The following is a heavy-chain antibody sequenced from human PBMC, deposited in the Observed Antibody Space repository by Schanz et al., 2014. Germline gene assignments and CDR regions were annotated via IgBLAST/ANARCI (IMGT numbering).Heavy chain of an antibody. V-gene: IGHV3-9*01. CDR1: GFTFDDYA. CDR3: ARDGGSSLAVAGYPDY. Sequence: QSVRSLRLSCAASGFTFDDYAMHWVLQAPGKGLEWVSGINWNSDTIAYADSVKVRFTISRDNAKNSLYLLMNSLRPEDTALYYCARDGGSSLAVAGYPDYWRNGTLVSCSS. J-gene: IGHJ4*01. CDR2: INWNSDTI. D-gene: IGHD6-19*01.